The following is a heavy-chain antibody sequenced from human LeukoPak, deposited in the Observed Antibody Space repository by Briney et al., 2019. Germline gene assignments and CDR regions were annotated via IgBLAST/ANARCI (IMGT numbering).Heavy chain of an antibody. Sequence: PGGSLRLSCAASGFTFSDYNMRWIRQAPGKGLEWVSSISRSGSTKYYADSVKGRFTISRDNAKNSLFLQMNSLRAEDTAVYYCTRPPGYWGQGTLVTVSS. CDR2: ISRSGSTK. J-gene: IGHJ4*02. CDR1: GFTFSDYN. V-gene: IGHV3-11*01. CDR3: TRPPGY.